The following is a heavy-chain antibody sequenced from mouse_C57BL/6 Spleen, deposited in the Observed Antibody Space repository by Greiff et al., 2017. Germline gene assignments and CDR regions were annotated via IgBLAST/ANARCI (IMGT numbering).Heavy chain of an antibody. J-gene: IGHJ3*01. V-gene: IGHV5-6*01. CDR1: GFTFSSYG. Sequence: EVQLQESGGDLVKPGGSLKLSCAASGFTFSSYGMSWVRQTPDKRLEWVATISSGGSYTYYPDSVKGRFTISRDNAKNTLYLQMSSLKSEDTAMYYCARQKSSYYSNCAWFAYWGQGTLVTVSA. CDR3: ARQKSSYYSNCAWFAY. D-gene: IGHD2-5*01. CDR2: ISSGGSYT.